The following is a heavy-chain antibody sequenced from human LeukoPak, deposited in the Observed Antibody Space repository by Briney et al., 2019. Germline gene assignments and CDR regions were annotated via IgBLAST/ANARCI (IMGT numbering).Heavy chain of an antibody. V-gene: IGHV3-7*03. CDR3: AKDSGYSGYDYWLGDYFDY. J-gene: IGHJ4*02. CDR1: GFIFSNYW. Sequence: GGSLRLSCATSGFIFSNYWMSWVRQAPGKGLEWVANIKQDGSETYYVDSVKGRFTISRDDAKNTLYLQMNSLRAEDTAVYYCAKDSGYSGYDYWLGDYFDYWGQGTLVTVSS. D-gene: IGHD5-12*01. CDR2: IKQDGSET.